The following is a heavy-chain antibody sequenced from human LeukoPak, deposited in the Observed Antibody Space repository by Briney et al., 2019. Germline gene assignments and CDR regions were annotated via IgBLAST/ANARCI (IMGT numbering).Heavy chain of an antibody. J-gene: IGHJ4*02. V-gene: IGHV3-23*01. CDR2: ICSNDNNT. Sequence: GGSLRLPCAAFGFTFSSYAMNWVRQAPGKGLEWVSAICSNDNNTYYANSVKGRFTISRDNSKNTLSLQLNSLRAEDTAVYYCAKGTSSSCYSAPNYWDQGTLVTVSS. CDR3: AKGTSSSCYSAPNY. CDR1: GFTFSSYA. D-gene: IGHD2-15*01.